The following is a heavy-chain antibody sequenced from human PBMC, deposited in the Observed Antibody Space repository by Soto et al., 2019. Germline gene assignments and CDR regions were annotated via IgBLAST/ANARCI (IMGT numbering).Heavy chain of an antibody. J-gene: IGHJ4*02. D-gene: IGHD3-9*01. CDR2: ISGSGGST. CDR3: AKDRDYDILTGYQLVFDY. Sequence: GGSLRLSCAASGFTFSSYAMSWVRQAPGKGLEWVSAISGSGGSTYYADSVKGRFTISRDNSKNTLYLQMNSLRAEDTAVYYCAKDRDYDILTGYQLVFDYWGQGTLVTSPQ. V-gene: IGHV3-23*01. CDR1: GFTFSSYA.